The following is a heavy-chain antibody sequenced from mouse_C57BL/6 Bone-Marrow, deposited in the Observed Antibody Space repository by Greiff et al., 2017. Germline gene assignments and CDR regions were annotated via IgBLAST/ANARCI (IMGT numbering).Heavy chain of an antibody. CDR3: TGWERVRVAY. Sequence: EVQLVESGGGLVQPGGSMKLSCAASGFTFSDAWMDWVRQSPEKGLEWVALIRNKANNHATYYAVSVKGRFTISRDDSKSSVHLQMNSLRPEDTGIYYCTGWERVRVAYWGQGTLVTVSA. CDR1: GFTFSDAW. J-gene: IGHJ3*01. V-gene: IGHV6-6*01. CDR2: IRNKANNHAT. D-gene: IGHD3-3*01.